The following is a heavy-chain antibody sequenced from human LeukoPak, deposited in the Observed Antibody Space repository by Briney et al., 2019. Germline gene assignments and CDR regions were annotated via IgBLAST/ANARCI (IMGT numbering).Heavy chain of an antibody. CDR2: INHSGST. CDR3: ARGRFADRGYYYGSGSYFYFDY. D-gene: IGHD3-10*01. Sequence: SETLSLTCAVYGGSFSGYYWSWIRQPPGKGLEWIGEINHSGSTNYNPSLKSRVTISVDTSKNQFSLKLSSVTAADTAVYYCARGRFADRGYYYGSGSYFYFDYWGQGTLVTVSS. J-gene: IGHJ4*02. CDR1: GGSFSGYY. V-gene: IGHV4-34*01.